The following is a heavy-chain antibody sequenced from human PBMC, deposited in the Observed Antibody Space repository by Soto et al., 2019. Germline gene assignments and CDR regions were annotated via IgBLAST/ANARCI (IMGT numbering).Heavy chain of an antibody. Sequence: SETLSLTCSVAGGSISSGGYSWSWIRQPPGKGLEWIGYIYYSGSTYYNPSLKSRVTISVDTSKNQFSLKLSSVTAADTAVYYCARAVESGPWVGGMDVWGQGTTVTVSS. CDR1: GGSISSGGYS. J-gene: IGHJ6*02. CDR3: ARAVESGPWVGGMDV. V-gene: IGHV4-30-4*08. CDR2: IYYSGST. D-gene: IGHD3-3*01.